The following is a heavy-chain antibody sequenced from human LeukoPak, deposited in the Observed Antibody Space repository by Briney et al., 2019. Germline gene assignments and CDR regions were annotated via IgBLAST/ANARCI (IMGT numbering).Heavy chain of an antibody. Sequence: ETLSLTCTVSGGSINHYYWSWVRQAPGKGLEWVANIKQDGSEKYYVDSVKGQFTISRDNAKNSLYLQMNSLRAEDTAVYSCAKDGSYYSDGSGNFRTPLGYYGMDVWGRGTTVTVSS. CDR1: GGSINHYY. CDR3: AKDGSYYSDGSGNFRTPLGYYGMDV. J-gene: IGHJ6*02. D-gene: IGHD3-22*01. V-gene: IGHV3-7*01. CDR2: IKQDGSEK.